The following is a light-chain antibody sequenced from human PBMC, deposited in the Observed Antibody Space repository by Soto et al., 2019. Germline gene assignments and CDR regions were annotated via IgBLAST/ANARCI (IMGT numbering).Light chain of an antibody. CDR1: SGHSSFI. CDR3: QTWDSNTVV. J-gene: IGLJ2*01. Sequence: QAVVTQSSSASASLGSSVKFTCTLSSGHSSFIIEWHQHQPGKAPRYLMRLEDSGSYNRGSGVPDRFSGSSSGADRYLTISNLQFEDEADYYCQTWDSNTVVFGGGTKLTVL. CDR2: LEDSGSY. V-gene: IGLV4-60*02.